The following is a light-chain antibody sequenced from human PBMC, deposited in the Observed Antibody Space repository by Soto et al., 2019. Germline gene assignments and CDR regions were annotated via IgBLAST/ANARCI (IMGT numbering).Light chain of an antibody. CDR2: AAS. CDR3: QKYNSAPHT. J-gene: IGKJ2*01. CDR1: QGISNY. Sequence: DIQMTQSPSSLSASVGDRVTITCRASQGISNYLAWHQQKPGKVPKRLIYAASTSRSGVPSRFSGSGSGTDFTLTISSLQPEDVATYYCQKYNSAPHTFGQVTKLEIK. V-gene: IGKV1-27*01.